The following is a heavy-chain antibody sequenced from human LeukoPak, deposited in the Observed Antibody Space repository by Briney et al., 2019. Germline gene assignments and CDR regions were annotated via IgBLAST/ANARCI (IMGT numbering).Heavy chain of an antibody. D-gene: IGHD5-18*01. CDR1: GGTFSSYA. Sequence: GASVKVSCKASGGTFSSYAISWVRQAPGQGLEWMGGIIPIFGTAIYAQKFQGRVTITADESTSTAYMELSSLRSEDTAVYYCAHPFNSYGTPNWFDPWGQGTLVTVSS. CDR2: IIPIFGTA. V-gene: IGHV1-69*13. CDR3: AHPFNSYGTPNWFDP. J-gene: IGHJ5*02.